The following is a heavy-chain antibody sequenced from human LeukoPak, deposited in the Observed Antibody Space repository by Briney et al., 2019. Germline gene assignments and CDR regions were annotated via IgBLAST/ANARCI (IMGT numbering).Heavy chain of an antibody. J-gene: IGHJ5*02. V-gene: IGHV4-59*01. D-gene: IGHD3-3*01. CDR3: ARVLDFWNGYNVGFDP. CDR2: IHYSGST. CDR1: GGSITNYY. Sequence: SETLSLPFPVSGGSITNYYWSWIRRPPGKGLEWIGCIHYSGSTKYNPSLKSRVTISVDTSKNQFSLMLSSVTAADTAVYFCARVLDFWNGYNVGFDPWGQGTLVIVSS.